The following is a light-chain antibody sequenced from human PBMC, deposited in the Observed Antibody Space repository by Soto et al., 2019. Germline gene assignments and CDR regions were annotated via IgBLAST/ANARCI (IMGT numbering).Light chain of an antibody. CDR3: QTWGTDTHVV. CDR2: LNSDGSH. J-gene: IGLJ2*01. V-gene: IGLV4-69*01. Sequence: QLVLTQSPSASASLGASVKVTCTLSSGHSSYAIAWHQQQPEKGPRYLMKLNSDGSHTKGDGIPDRFSGSSSGAERYLTISSLQSEDEADYYCQTWGTDTHVVFGGGTKLTVL. CDR1: SGHSSYA.